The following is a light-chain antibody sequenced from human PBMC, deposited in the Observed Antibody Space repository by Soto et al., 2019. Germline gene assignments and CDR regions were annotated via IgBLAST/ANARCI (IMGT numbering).Light chain of an antibody. Sequence: QSVLTQPASVSGSPGQSITISCTGTSSDVGSYNLVSWYQHHPGKAPKLMIYEVNKRPSGVSNRFSGSKPGNTASLTISGLQAEDEADYYCCSYAGSSSYVFGTGTKVTVL. J-gene: IGLJ1*01. CDR2: EVN. V-gene: IGLV2-23*02. CDR1: SSDVGSYNL. CDR3: CSYAGSSSYV.